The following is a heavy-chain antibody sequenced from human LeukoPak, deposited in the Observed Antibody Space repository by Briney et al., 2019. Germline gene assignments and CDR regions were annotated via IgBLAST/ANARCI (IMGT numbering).Heavy chain of an antibody. Sequence: PGGSLRLSCAASGFTVSSNYMSWVRQAPGKGLEWVSVIYSGGSTYYADSVKGRFTISRDNSKNTLYLQMNSLRAEDTAVYYCARGKVLLWIGGMDVWGQGTTVTVSS. CDR3: ARGKVLLWIGGMDV. CDR1: GFTVSSNY. D-gene: IGHD3-10*01. V-gene: IGHV3-53*01. J-gene: IGHJ6*02. CDR2: IYSGGST.